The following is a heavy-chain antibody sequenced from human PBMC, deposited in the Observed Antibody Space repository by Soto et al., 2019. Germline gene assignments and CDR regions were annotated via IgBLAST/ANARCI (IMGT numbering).Heavy chain of an antibody. CDR2: IDPIDSYT. CDR1: GYNFASYW. V-gene: IGHV5-10-1*01. D-gene: IGHD2-2*01. CDR3: ARRYCSSASCPRNYYGMDV. J-gene: IGHJ6*02. Sequence: GESLKISCQGSGYNFASYWISWVRQTPGKGLEWMGRIDPIDSYTNYSPSFQGHVTISADKSISTAYLQWSSLKASDTAMYYCARRYCSSASCPRNYYGMDVWGQGTTVTVS.